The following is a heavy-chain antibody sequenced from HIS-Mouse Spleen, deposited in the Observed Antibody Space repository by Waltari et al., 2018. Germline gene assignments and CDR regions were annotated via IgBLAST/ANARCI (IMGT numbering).Heavy chain of an antibody. CDR1: GFTFTSSA. CDR2: IVVGSGNT. V-gene: IGHV1-58*02. Sequence: QMQLVQSGPEVKKPGTSVKVSCKASGFTFTSSAMQWVRQARGQRLEWIGWIVVGSGNTKSAQKCQERVTITRDMSTSTAYMEPSSLRSEDTAVYYCAADRDYDILTGAFDIWGQGTMVTVSS. CDR3: AADRDYDILTGAFDI. D-gene: IGHD3-9*01. J-gene: IGHJ3*02.